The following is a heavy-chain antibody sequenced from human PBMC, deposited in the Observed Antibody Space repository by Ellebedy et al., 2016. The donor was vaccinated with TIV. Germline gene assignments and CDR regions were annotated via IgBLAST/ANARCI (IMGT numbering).Heavy chain of an antibody. CDR3: ARGGEAAIFGVYYYYYGMDV. V-gene: IGHV1-69*06. CDR2: IIPIFGTA. D-gene: IGHD3-3*01. J-gene: IGHJ6*02. CDR1: GGTFSSYA. Sequence: SVKVSCXASGGTFSSYAISWVRQAPGQGLEWMGGIIPIFGTANYAQKFQGRVTITADKSTSTAYMELSSLRSDDTAVYYCARGGEAAIFGVYYYYYGMDVWGQGTTVTVSS.